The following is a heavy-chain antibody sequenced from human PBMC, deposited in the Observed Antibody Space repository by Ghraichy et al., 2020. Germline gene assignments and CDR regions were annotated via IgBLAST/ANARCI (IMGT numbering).Heavy chain of an antibody. CDR1: GFTFSSYA. V-gene: IGHV3-23*01. CDR2: ISGSGGST. J-gene: IGHJ5*02. D-gene: IGHD3-3*01. Sequence: ESLNISCAASGFTFSSYAMSWVRQAPGKGLEWVSAISGSGGSTYYADSVKGRFTISRDNSKNTLYLQMNSLRAEDTAVYYCAKDLGDYDFWSGYDPGWFDPWGQGTLVTVSS. CDR3: AKDLGDYDFWSGYDPGWFDP.